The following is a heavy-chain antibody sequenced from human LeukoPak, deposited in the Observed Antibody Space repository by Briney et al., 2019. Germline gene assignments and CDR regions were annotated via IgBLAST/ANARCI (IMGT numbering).Heavy chain of an antibody. CDR3: ARHHRGGSHLNWFDP. CDR2: IYFTRST. CDR1: GGSISSSSYY. V-gene: IGHV4-39*01. D-gene: IGHD3-16*01. J-gene: IGHJ5*02. Sequence: TPSETLSLTCTVSGGSISSSSYYWGWLRQPPGKGLEWIGSIYFTRSTYYNPSLRSRVAISVDTSKNQFSLKLSSVTAADTAVYYCARHHRGGSHLNWFDPWGQGTLVTVSS.